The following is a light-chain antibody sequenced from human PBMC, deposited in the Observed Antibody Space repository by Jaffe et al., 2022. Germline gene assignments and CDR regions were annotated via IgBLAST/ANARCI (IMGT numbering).Light chain of an antibody. J-gene: IGKJ5*01. CDR1: QSISSY. CDR3: QQSYSTPPG. V-gene: IGKV1-39*01. CDR2: AAS. Sequence: DIQMTQSPSSLSASVGDRVTITCRASQSISSYLNWYQQKPGKAPKLLIYAASSLQSGVPSRFSGSGSGTDFTLTISSLQPEDFATYYCQQSYSTPPGFGQGTRLEIK.